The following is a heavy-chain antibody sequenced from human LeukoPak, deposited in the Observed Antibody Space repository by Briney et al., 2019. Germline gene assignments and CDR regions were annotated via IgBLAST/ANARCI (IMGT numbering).Heavy chain of an antibody. CDR3: ARVADYYDSSGYPDAFDI. D-gene: IGHD3-22*01. CDR1: GFTVSSNY. Sequence: PGGSLRLSCAASGFTVSSNYMSWVRQAPGKGLEWVSVIYSVGSTYYADSVKGRFTISRDNSKNTLYLQMNSLRAEDTAVYYCARVADYYDSSGYPDAFDIWGQGTMVTVSS. J-gene: IGHJ3*02. V-gene: IGHV3-53*01. CDR2: IYSVGST.